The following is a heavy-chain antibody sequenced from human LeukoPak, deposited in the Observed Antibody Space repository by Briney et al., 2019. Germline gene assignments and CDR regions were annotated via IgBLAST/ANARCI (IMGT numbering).Heavy chain of an antibody. CDR3: AKNSGSTAL. CDR1: GFTFSIYA. J-gene: IGHJ4*02. V-gene: IGHV3-30*18. CDR2: ISYDGSNK. Sequence: GGSLRLSCAASGFTFSIYAMSWVRQAPGKGLEWVSVISYDGSNKYYADSVKGRFTISRDNSKNTLYLQMNSLRAEDTAMYYCAKNSGSTALWGQGTLVTVSS. D-gene: IGHD1-26*01.